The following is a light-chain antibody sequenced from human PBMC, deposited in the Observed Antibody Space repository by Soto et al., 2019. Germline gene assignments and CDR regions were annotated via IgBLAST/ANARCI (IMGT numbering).Light chain of an antibody. J-gene: IGKJ1*01. CDR3: QQYQSYHTWT. Sequence: DIQMTQSPSTLSASVGDRVTITCRASQTISRDLAWYQQKPGKAPKLLISKVSSLEIGVPSRFSGSGSGTEFTLTISSLQPDDFATYHCQQYQSYHTWTFGQGTKVEIK. CDR1: QTISRD. V-gene: IGKV1-5*03. CDR2: KVS.